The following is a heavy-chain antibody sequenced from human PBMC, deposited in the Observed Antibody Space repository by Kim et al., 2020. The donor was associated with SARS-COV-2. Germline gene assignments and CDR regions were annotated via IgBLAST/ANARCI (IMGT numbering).Heavy chain of an antibody. CDR3: AKARTTMIVVVITTGYYSGLDV. J-gene: IGHJ6*02. V-gene: IGHV3-23*01. Sequence: GGSLRLSCAASGFTFSSYAMSWVRQAPGKGLEWVSAISGSGGSTYYADSVKGRFTISRDNSKNTLYLQMNNLRAEDTAVYYCAKARTTMIVVVITTGYYSGLDVWGQGTTVTVSS. CDR2: ISGSGGST. CDR1: GFTFSSYA. D-gene: IGHD3-22*01.